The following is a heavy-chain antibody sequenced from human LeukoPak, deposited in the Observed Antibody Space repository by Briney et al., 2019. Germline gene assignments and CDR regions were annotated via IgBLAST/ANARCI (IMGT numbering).Heavy chain of an antibody. Sequence: GGSLRLSCAVSGFTFSNYAMSWVRQTPARGLEWVSSINEVGDDTNYVDSVRGRFTVSRDNSNDTLYLQMNSLRAVDTAIYYCARGRSVYGSGSYSDYWGQGTLVTVSS. V-gene: IGHV3-23*01. CDR3: ARGRSVYGSGSYSDY. D-gene: IGHD3-10*01. CDR2: INEVGDDT. J-gene: IGHJ4*02. CDR1: GFTFSNYA.